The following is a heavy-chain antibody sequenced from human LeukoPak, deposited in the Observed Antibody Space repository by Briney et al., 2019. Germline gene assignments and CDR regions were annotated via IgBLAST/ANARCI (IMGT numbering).Heavy chain of an antibody. J-gene: IGHJ4*02. V-gene: IGHV3-23*01. CDR3: ANRGRTPVGSYYFEA. CDR2: IKCDGTDT. D-gene: IGHD4-11*01. CDR1: VFTFGTYA. Sequence: GGSQRLSRAASVFTFGTYAMSWVRQAPGLGLEWVSVIKCDGTDTHYDDSVRSRFIISRDTSRNTLFLQMHSLRAEDTAVYYCANRGRTPVGSYYFEAWGQGTLVTVSS.